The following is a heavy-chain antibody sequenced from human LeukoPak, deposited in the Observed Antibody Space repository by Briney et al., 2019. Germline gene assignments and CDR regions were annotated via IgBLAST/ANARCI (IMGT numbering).Heavy chain of an antibody. V-gene: IGHV3-33*05. D-gene: IGHD4-17*01. CDR2: ISYDGSNK. J-gene: IGHJ4*02. CDR1: GFTFSTYG. CDR3: AKEPNYGGPWYFDY. Sequence: PGGSLRLSCAASGFTFSTYGMHWVRQAPGKGLEWVAVISYDGSNKYYADSVKGRFTISRDNSKNTLYLQMNSLRAEDTAVYYCAKEPNYGGPWYFDYWGQGTLVTVSS.